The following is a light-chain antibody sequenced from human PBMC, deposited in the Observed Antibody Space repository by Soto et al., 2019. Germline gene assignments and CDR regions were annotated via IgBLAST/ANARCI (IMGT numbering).Light chain of an antibody. Sequence: DIQMTQSPSTLSASVGDRVTITCRASQGLTDWLAWYQQKPGKAPKLLIYRASSLESGVPSRFSGSGFGAQFSLTISSLQPDDFATYYCKQYKGTFGQGTKVEI. CDR1: QGLTDW. J-gene: IGKJ1*01. CDR3: KQYKGT. V-gene: IGKV1-5*03. CDR2: RAS.